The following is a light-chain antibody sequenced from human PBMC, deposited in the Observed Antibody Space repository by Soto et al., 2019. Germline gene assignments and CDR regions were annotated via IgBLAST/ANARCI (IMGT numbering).Light chain of an antibody. Sequence: QSVLTQPPSVSGAPGQRVTLSCTGSSSNIGAGYDVHWYQQLPGTAPRLLIYGNSNRASGVPDRFSGSKSGTSASLAISGLQAEDEADYYCQSYDVRLSGSVFGGGTKVTVL. CDR3: QSYDVRLSGSV. J-gene: IGLJ2*01. CDR1: SSNIGAGYD. CDR2: GNS. V-gene: IGLV1-40*01.